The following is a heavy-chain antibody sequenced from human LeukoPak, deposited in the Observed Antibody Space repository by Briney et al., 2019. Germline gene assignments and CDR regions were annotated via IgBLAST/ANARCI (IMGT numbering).Heavy chain of an antibody. J-gene: IGHJ4*02. CDR3: ARGPCTSANCYWSLDY. CDR2: VYHSSST. CDR1: GASISDYW. Sequence: SETLFLTCSVSGASISDYWWSWIRQPPGKGLEYLGFVYHSSSTNYNPSLKSRVTMSLDASKNQFSLNLNSVSAADTAVYYCARGPCTSANCYWSLDYWGQGILVTVSS. D-gene: IGHD2-2*01. V-gene: IGHV4-59*01.